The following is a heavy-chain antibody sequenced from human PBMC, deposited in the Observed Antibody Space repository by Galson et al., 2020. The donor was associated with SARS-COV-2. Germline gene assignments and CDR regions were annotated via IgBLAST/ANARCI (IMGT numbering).Heavy chain of an antibody. CDR1: GLIFSFYG. Sequence: GGSLRLSCAASGLIFSFYGMHWVRQAPGKGLEWVAYVPYDGSNNYYADSVRRRFTISRDDSKNMLYLQMNSLRAEDTAVYYCAKNRAPKGSTSWYYFDYWGQGSLVTVSS. D-gene: IGHD6-13*01. V-gene: IGHV3-30*02. CDR3: AKNRAPKGSTSWYYFDY. J-gene: IGHJ4*02. CDR2: VPYDGSNN.